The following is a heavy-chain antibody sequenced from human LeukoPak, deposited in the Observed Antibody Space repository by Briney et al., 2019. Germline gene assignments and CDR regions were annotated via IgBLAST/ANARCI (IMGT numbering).Heavy chain of an antibody. J-gene: IGHJ4*02. Sequence: GASVRVSCKASGYAFTSYYMHWVRQAPGQGLEWMGIINPSGGSTSYAQKFQGRVTMTRDTSTSTVYMELSSLRSEDTAVYYCARGRPITMVRGVQAPFDYWGQGTLVTVSS. V-gene: IGHV1-46*01. D-gene: IGHD3-10*01. CDR2: INPSGGST. CDR1: GYAFTSYY. CDR3: ARGRPITMVRGVQAPFDY.